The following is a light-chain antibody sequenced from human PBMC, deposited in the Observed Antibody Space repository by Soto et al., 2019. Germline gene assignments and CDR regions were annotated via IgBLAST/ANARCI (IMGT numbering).Light chain of an antibody. J-gene: IGLJ1*01. CDR1: SNTIGGYNV. V-gene: IGLV2-23*01. Sequence: QSVLTQPASVSGSPGPSITISCTRTSNTIGGYNVVSWYQQHRGTAPKVIIYEGIKRPSGVSNRFSGSISGSTASLTISGLQAEDEADYYCCSYVGATTYVFGTGTKVTVL. CDR3: CSYVGATTYV. CDR2: EGI.